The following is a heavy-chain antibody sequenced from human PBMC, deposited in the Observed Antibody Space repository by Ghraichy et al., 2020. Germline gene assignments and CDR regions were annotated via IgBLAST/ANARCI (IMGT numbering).Heavy chain of an antibody. Sequence: LSLTCAASGFTFSFYGIHWVRQAPGKGLEWVAVISYDESYKYYADSVKGRFTISRDNSKSTLYLEMNSLRAEDTAVYYCAQDLRYFDWASLYYYGMGVWGQGTTVTVSS. CDR1: GFTFSFYG. J-gene: IGHJ6*02. V-gene: IGHV3-30*18. CDR3: AQDLRYFDWASLYYYGMGV. CDR2: ISYDESYK. D-gene: IGHD3-9*01.